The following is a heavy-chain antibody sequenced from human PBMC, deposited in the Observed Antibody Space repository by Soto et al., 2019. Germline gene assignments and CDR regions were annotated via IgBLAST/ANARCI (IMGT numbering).Heavy chain of an antibody. Sequence: EVQLVESGGGLVQPGGSLRLSCAASGFTFSTYSMKWVRQAPGKGLEWVSYISGSSNNIYYADSVKGRFTISRDNAKNSLYLQMHSLRDEDTAVYYCARDLRLYGDYHYFDYWGQGTLVTVSS. J-gene: IGHJ4*02. V-gene: IGHV3-48*02. CDR3: ARDLRLYGDYHYFDY. CDR2: ISGSSNNI. D-gene: IGHD4-17*01. CDR1: GFTFSTYS.